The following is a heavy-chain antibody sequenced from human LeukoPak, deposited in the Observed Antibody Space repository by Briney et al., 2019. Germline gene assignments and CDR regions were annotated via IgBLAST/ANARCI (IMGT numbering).Heavy chain of an antibody. V-gene: IGHV1-2*06. J-gene: IGHJ4*02. D-gene: IGHD3-22*01. CDR2: INPNSGGT. CDR1: GYTFTGYY. Sequence: ASVKVSCKASGYTFTGYYMHWVRQAPGQGLEWMGRINPNSGGTNYAQKFQGSVTMTRDTSISTAYMELSRLRSDDTAVYYCARETYYYDSSGYQADDYWGQGTLVTVSS. CDR3: ARETYYYDSSGYQADDY.